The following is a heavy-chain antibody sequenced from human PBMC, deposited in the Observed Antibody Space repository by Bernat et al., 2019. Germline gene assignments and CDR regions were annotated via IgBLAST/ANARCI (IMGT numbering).Heavy chain of an antibody. CDR3: ARLGSSWSFDY. Sequence: VQLVESGGGLVKPGGSLRLSCAASGFTFNNYGMHWVRQVPGKGLEWVAVIWYDGNNKYYADSVKGRFTISRDNSKNTLYLQMDSLGAEDTAVYYCARLGSSWSFDYWGQGTLVTVSS. CDR2: IWYDGNNK. CDR1: GFTFNNYG. D-gene: IGHD6-13*01. V-gene: IGHV3-33*01. J-gene: IGHJ4*02.